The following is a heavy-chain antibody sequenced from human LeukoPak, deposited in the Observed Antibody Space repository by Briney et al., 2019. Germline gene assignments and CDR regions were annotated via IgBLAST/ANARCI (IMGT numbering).Heavy chain of an antibody. Sequence: GGSLRLSCAASGFTFSSYGMSWVRQAPGKGLEWVSLISWDGGSTYYADSVKGRFTISRDNSKNSLYLQMNSLRTEDTALYYCAKDGSGNYYYMDVWGKGTTVTISS. CDR2: ISWDGGST. J-gene: IGHJ6*03. D-gene: IGHD3-10*01. V-gene: IGHV3-43*02. CDR1: GFTFSSYG. CDR3: AKDGSGNYYYMDV.